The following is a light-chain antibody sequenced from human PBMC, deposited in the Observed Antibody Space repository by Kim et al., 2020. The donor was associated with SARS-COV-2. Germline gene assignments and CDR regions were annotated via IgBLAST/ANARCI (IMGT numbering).Light chain of an antibody. CDR3: QQYYSTSTWT. CDR1: QSVLYSSNNKNY. Sequence: DIVMTQSPDSLAVSLGERATINCKSSQSVLYSSNNKNYLAWYQQKPGQPPKLLIYWASTRESGVPDRFSGSGSGTDFTLTISSLQAEDVAVYYCQQYYSTSTWTFGQGTKLEI. CDR2: WAS. V-gene: IGKV4-1*01. J-gene: IGKJ1*01.